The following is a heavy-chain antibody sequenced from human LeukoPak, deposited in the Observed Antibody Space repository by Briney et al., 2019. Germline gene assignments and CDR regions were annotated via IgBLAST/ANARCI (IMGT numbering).Heavy chain of an antibody. D-gene: IGHD3-3*01. V-gene: IGHV4-30-2*01. CDR2: IYHSGST. CDR3: ARSPPYYDFWSGYYSSYYYYYYGMDV. CDR1: GGSISSGGYS. Sequence: SETLSLTCAVSGGSISSGGYSWSWIRQPPGKGLEWIGYIYHSGSTYYNPSLKSRVTISVDRPKNQFSLKLSSVTAADTAVYYCARSPPYYDFWSGYYSSYYYYYYGMDVWGQGTTVTVSS. J-gene: IGHJ6*02.